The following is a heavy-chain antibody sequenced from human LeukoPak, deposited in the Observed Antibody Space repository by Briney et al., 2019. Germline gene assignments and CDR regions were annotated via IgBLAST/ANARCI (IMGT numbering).Heavy chain of an antibody. CDR3: ARAAAGLSYYYGMDV. J-gene: IGHJ6*02. V-gene: IGHV4-4*02. Sequence: SETLSLTCAVSGGSISSSNWWSWVRQPPGKGLEWIGEIYHSGSTNYNPSLKSRVTISVGKSKNQFSLKLSSVTAADTAVYYCARAAAGLSYYYGMDVWGQGTTVTVSS. D-gene: IGHD6-13*01. CDR2: IYHSGST. CDR1: GGSISSSNW.